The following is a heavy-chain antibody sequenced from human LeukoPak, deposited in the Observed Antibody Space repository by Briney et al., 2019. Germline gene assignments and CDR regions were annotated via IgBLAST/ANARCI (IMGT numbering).Heavy chain of an antibody. CDR3: ARVAQGTYYYGSGSLGAFDI. J-gene: IGHJ3*02. CDR2: IYHSGST. Sequence: PSETLSLTCAVSGGSISNGGYSWSWIRQPPGKGLEWIGYIYHSGSTYYNPSLKSRVTISVDRSKNQFSLKLSSVTAADTAVYYCARVAQGTYYYGSGSLGAFDIWGQGTMLTVSS. V-gene: IGHV4-30-2*01. CDR1: GGSISNGGYS. D-gene: IGHD3-10*01.